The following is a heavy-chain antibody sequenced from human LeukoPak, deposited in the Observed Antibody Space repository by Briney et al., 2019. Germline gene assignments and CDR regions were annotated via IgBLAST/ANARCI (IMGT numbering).Heavy chain of an antibody. D-gene: IGHD3-10*01. CDR2: ISYDGSNK. V-gene: IGHV3-30*18. J-gene: IGHJ4*02. CDR1: GFTFSNYG. CDR3: AKVGRAQGVTYFDY. Sequence: GGSLRLSCAASGFTFSNYGMHWVRQSPGKGLEWVAVISYDGSNKYCADSVEGRFTISRDNSKNTLYLQMNSLRAEDTAVYYCAKVGRAQGVTYFDYWGQGTLVTVSS.